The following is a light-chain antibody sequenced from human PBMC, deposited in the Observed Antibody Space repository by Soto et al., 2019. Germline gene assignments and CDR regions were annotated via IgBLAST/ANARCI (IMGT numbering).Light chain of an antibody. CDR2: KAS. Sequence: DIQMTQSPSTLSASVGDRVTITCRASQSISSWLAWYQQKPWKAPKLLIYKASSLESEDPSRFSGSGSGTEFTLTIRSLQPHDFATSYCQHYNSYSPSYTLGKGTELEIK. CDR3: QHYNSYSPSYT. J-gene: IGKJ2*01. CDR1: QSISSW. V-gene: IGKV1-5*03.